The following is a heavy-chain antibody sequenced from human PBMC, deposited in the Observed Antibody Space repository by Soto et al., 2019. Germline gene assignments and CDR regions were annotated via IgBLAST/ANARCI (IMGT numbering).Heavy chain of an antibody. CDR2: ISYDGSNK. V-gene: IGHV3-30*18. CDR3: AKTPSISY. J-gene: IGHJ4*02. Sequence: QVQLVESGGGVVQPGRSLRLSCAASGFTFSSYGMHWVRQAPGKGLEWVAVISYDGSNKYYADSVKGRFTISRDNSKNTLYLQMNSLRAEDTAVYYCAKTPSISYWGQGTLVTVSS. CDR1: GFTFSSYG.